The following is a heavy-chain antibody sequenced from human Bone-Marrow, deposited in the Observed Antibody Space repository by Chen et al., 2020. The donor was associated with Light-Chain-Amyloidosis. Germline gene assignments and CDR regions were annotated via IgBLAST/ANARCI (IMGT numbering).Heavy chain of an antibody. Sequence: EVQLVESGGGLVQSGMCLKLSCAASGFTFGNYAMSWVRRAPGKGLEWVSTLSGSGGTTYYADSVRGRFTISRDNFHNTLYLQMNSLRAEDTAVYYCAKDPRYGSGSYWGYYFDFWGQGALVTVSS. CDR3: AKDPRYGSGSYWGYYFDF. D-gene: IGHD3-10*01. V-gene: IGHV3-23*04. J-gene: IGHJ4*02. CDR1: GFTFGNYA. CDR2: LSGSGGTT.